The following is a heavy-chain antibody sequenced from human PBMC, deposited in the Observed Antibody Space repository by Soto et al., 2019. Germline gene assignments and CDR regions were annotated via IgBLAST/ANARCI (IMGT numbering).Heavy chain of an antibody. J-gene: IGHJ6*02. Sequence: QLQESGPGLLKSSQTLSLTCPVSAGSVNTAGSYWTWIRHPPDKGLEWIGYVYHTGTTTYNPSLKSRVSLSIDTSDNKFSLTLTSVTAADTAVYYCARDRYYYGVDVWGPGPTVTVSS. CDR2: VYHTGTT. CDR3: ARDRYYYGVDV. V-gene: IGHV4-31*03. CDR1: AGSVNTAGSY.